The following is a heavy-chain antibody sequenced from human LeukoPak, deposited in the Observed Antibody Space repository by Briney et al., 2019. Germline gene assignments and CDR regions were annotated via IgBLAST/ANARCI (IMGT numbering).Heavy chain of an antibody. CDR3: ARVIGYCSGGSCYSHWFDP. V-gene: IGHV4-4*02. CDR2: IYHSGST. CDR1: GGSISSSNW. J-gene: IGHJ5*02. Sequence: TPSGTLSLTCAVSGGSISSSNWWSWVRQPPGKGLEWIGEIYHSGSTYYNPSLKSRVTISVDTSKNQFSLKLSSVTAADTAVYYCARVIGYCSGGSCYSHWFDPWGQGTLVTVSS. D-gene: IGHD2-15*01.